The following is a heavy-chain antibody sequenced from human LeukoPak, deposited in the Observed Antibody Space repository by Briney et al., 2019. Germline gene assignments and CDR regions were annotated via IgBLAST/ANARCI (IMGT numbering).Heavy chain of an antibody. Sequence: GGSLRLSCAASGFTFSNYWMGCVRQAPGRGLEWVANINEDGSEKYYVDSVKGRFTISRDNGKNSLYLQINSLRAEDTAVFYCARGGYYSAWAEDYWGQGTLVTVSS. CDR3: ARGGYYSAWAEDY. CDR1: GFTFSNYW. V-gene: IGHV3-7*01. CDR2: INEDGSEK. J-gene: IGHJ4*02. D-gene: IGHD3-22*01.